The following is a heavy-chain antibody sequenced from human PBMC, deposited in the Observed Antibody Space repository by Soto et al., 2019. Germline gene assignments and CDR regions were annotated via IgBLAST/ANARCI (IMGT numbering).Heavy chain of an antibody. CDR2: IYYSGST. D-gene: IGHD1-1*01. Sequence: SETLSLTCTVSGGSISSYYWSWIRQPPGKGLEWIGYIYYSGSTNYNPSLKSRVTISVDTSKNQFSLKLSSVTAADTVVYYCARAGTKRRYYYYYMDVWGKGTTVTVSS. V-gene: IGHV4-59*01. CDR3: ARAGTKRRYYYYYMDV. CDR1: GGSISSYY. J-gene: IGHJ6*03.